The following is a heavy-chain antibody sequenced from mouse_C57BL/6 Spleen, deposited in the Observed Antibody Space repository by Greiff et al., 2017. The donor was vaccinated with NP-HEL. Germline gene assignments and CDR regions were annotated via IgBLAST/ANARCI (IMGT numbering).Heavy chain of an antibody. Sequence: QVQLKESGAELVRPGASVTLSCKASGYTFTDYEMHWVKQTPVHGLEWIGAIDPETGGTAYNQKFKGKAILTADKSSSTAYMELRSLTSEDSAVYYCPLTGRDYYFDYWGQGTTLTVSS. CDR3: PLTGRDYYFDY. D-gene: IGHD4-1*01. CDR2: IDPETGGT. J-gene: IGHJ2*01. V-gene: IGHV1-15*01. CDR1: GYTFTDYE.